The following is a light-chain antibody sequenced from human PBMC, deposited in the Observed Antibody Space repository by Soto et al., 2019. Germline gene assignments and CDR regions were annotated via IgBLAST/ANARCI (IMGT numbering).Light chain of an antibody. CDR3: VSYTSSSTSVI. J-gene: IGLJ2*01. CDR1: KNNLGSYDL. V-gene: IGLV2-14*02. CDR2: EVS. Sequence: QSVLTQPASVSGSPGQSITVSCTGTKNNLGSYDLVSWYQKYPDKAPKLIIFEVSNRPSGISSRFSGSKSGNTASLTISGLQAEDEADYYCVSYTSSSTSVIFGRGTKLTVL.